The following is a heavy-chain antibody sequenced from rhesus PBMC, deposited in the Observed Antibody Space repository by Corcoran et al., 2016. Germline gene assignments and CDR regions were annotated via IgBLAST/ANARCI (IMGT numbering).Heavy chain of an antibody. CDR3: ARQGVYSNYDFSY. V-gene: IGHV1S2*01. D-gene: IGHD4-23*01. J-gene: IGHJ4*01. CDR1: GYPFTDYY. Sequence: QVQLVQSGAEVKKPGSSVKVSCKASGYPFTDYYMHWVRQAPRQGLEWMGWINPYNGNTKYAQKFQGRVTMTRDTSTSTAYMELSSLRSEDTAVYYCARQGVYSNYDFSYWGQGVLVTVSS. CDR2: INPYNGNT.